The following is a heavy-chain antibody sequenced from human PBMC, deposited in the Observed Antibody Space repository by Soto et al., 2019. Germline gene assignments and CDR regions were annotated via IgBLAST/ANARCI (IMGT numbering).Heavy chain of an antibody. CDR1: GFPFSGYW. CDR2: TNQDGSGK. Sequence: DAQLVESGGGLVQPGGSLRLSCAASGFPFSGYWMSWVRHTPGKGLEWVANTNQDGSGKYYMDSVKGRFTISRDNTENSLYLQRNSLGDDDTGVYYCARDGYHYVMDLWGQGTTVTVSS. V-gene: IGHV3-7*04. J-gene: IGHJ6*02. CDR3: ARDGYHYVMDL.